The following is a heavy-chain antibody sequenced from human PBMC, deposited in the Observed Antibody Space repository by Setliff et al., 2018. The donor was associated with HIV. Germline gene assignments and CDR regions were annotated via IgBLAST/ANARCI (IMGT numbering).Heavy chain of an antibody. CDR2: IHYGGFF. V-gene: IGHV4-39*01. Sequence: SETLSLTCSVSGASISSPIYYWGWIRQPPGKGLEWIGNIHYGGFFWYSPSLKSRVTISVDTSKNQFSLKLSSVTAADTAVYYCARPALGIGGGSRFDNWGQGTRVTVSS. CDR1: GASISSPIYY. D-gene: IGHD3-10*01. J-gene: IGHJ4*02. CDR3: ARPALGIGGGSRFDN.